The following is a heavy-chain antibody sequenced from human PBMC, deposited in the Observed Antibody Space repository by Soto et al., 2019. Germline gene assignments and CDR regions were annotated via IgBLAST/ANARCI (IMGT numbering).Heavy chain of an antibody. CDR3: ARGHRERAGVRGVIIYSRPYNWFDP. Sequence: RASVKVSCKASGYTFTSYDINWVRQATGQGLEWMGWMNPNSGNTGYAQKFQGRVTMTRNTSISTAYMELSSLRSEDTAVYYCARGHRERAGVRGVIIYSRPYNWFDPWGQGPLVTVSS. CDR2: MNPNSGNT. V-gene: IGHV1-8*01. D-gene: IGHD3-10*01. CDR1: GYTFTSYD. J-gene: IGHJ5*02.